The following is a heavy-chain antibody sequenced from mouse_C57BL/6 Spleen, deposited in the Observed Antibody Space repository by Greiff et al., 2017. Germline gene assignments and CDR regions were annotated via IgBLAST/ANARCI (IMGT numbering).Heavy chain of an antibody. Sequence: EVNLVESGGGLVKPGGSLKLSCAASGFTFSDYGMHWVRQAPEKGLEWVAYISSGSSTIYYADTVKGRFTISRDNAQNTLFLQMTSLRSEDTAMYYCASIYYYGSRGDYYAMDYWGQGTSVTVSS. CDR3: ASIYYYGSRGDYYAMDY. V-gene: IGHV5-17*01. CDR1: GFTFSDYG. D-gene: IGHD1-1*01. J-gene: IGHJ4*01. CDR2: ISSGSSTI.